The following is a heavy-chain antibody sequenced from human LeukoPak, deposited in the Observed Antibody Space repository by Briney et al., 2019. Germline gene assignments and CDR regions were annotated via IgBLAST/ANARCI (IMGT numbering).Heavy chain of an antibody. CDR1: GGTFSSYA. CDR3: ASVRGYSYGYRSFPFDY. D-gene: IGHD5-18*01. V-gene: IGHV1-69*05. Sequence: ASVKVSCKASGGTFSSYAISWVRQAPGQGLEWMGGITPIFGTANYAQKFQGRVTITTDESTSTAYMELSSLRSEDTAVYYCASVRGYSYGYRSFPFDYWGQGTLVTVSS. J-gene: IGHJ4*02. CDR2: ITPIFGTA.